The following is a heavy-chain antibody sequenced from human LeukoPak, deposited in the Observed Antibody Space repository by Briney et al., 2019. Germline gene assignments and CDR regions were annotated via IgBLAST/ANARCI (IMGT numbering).Heavy chain of an antibody. Sequence: ASVKVSCKASRYTFTGYYMHWVRQAHGQGLEWMGWINPNSGGTNYAQKFQGRVTMTRDTSISTAYMELSRLRSDDTAVYYCARVTDDFWSGYDYWGQGTLVTVSS. D-gene: IGHD3-3*01. V-gene: IGHV1-2*02. CDR3: ARVTDDFWSGYDY. CDR2: INPNSGGT. CDR1: RYTFTGYY. J-gene: IGHJ4*02.